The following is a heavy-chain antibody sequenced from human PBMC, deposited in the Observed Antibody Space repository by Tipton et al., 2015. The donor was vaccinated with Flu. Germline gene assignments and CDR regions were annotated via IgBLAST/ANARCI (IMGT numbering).Heavy chain of an antibody. J-gene: IGHJ3*02. CDR1: GFTFSSYA. D-gene: IGHD1-26*01. V-gene: IGHV3-30-3*01. CDR2: ISYDGSNK. Sequence: SLRLSCAASGFTFSSYAMHWVRQAPGKGLEWVAVISYDGSNKYYADSVKGRFTISRDNSKNTLYLQMNSLRAEDTAVYYCARDRIVGATTYAFDIWGQGTMVTVSS. CDR3: ARDRIVGATTYAFDI.